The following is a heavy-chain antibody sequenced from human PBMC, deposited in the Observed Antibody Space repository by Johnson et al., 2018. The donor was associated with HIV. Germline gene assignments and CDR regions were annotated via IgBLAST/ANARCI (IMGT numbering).Heavy chain of an antibody. CDR2: ISSSGSTI. CDR3: AKGVVYGGEDAFDI. CDR1: GFKLYEYD. D-gene: IGHD4-23*01. Sequence: QVQLVESGGDVVRPGGSLRISCVASGFKLYEYDVSWVRQVPGKGPEWVSYISSSGSTIYYADSVKGRFTISRANAKNTLYLQMNSLRAEATAVYYCAKGVVYGGEDAFDIWGQGTMVTVSS. V-gene: IGHV3-11*01. J-gene: IGHJ3*02.